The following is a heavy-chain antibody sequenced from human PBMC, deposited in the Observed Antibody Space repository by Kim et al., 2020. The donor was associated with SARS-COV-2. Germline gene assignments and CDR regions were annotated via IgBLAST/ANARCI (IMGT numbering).Heavy chain of an antibody. Sequence: SETLSLTCAVSGGSISSSNWWSWVRQPPGKGLEWIGEIYHSGSTNYNPSLKSRVTISVDKSKNQFSLKLSSVTAADTAVYYCARLGGYYDSSGYQPHFDHWGQGTLVTVSS. D-gene: IGHD3-22*01. V-gene: IGHV4-4*02. CDR3: ARLGGYYDSSGYQPHFDH. CDR2: IYHSGST. J-gene: IGHJ4*02. CDR1: GGSISSSNW.